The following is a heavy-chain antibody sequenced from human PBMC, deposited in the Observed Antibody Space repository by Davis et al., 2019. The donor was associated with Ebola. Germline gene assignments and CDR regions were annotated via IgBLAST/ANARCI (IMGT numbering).Heavy chain of an antibody. CDR1: GGAVTSGGYF. CDR3: ARVGDFQGVY. V-gene: IGHV4-61*03. D-gene: IGHD2-8*01. J-gene: IGHJ4*02. Sequence: PSETLSLTCAVSGGAVTSGGYFWAWIRQPPGKGPEWIGYIYSSGDIHLSPSLRSRASIFRDPFKKHFFVGLTSVTAADTAVYYCARVGDFQGVYWGQGNLVSVSS. CDR2: IYSSGDI.